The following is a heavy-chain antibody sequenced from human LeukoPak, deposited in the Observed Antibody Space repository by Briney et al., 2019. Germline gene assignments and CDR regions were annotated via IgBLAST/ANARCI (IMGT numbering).Heavy chain of an antibody. D-gene: IGHD6-19*01. CDR1: GLTFRSYA. V-gene: IGHV3-23*01. Sequence: GGSLRLSCAASGLTFRSYAMSWVRQAPAKGLEWVSTITDSGGRAYYTDSVKGRFTISRDNSMNTLFLQMNSLRAEDTAEYYCVSGWYIDYWGQGTLVTVSS. CDR3: VSGWYIDY. J-gene: IGHJ4*02. CDR2: ITDSGGRA.